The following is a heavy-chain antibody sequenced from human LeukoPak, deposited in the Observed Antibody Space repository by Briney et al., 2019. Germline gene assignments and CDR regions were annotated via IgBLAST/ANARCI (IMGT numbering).Heavy chain of an antibody. CDR1: GSIFINYW. CDR2: IYPGDSDT. Sequence: GAALEISCQGSGSIFINYWIGWVRQLPGRGLEWLGIIYPGDSDTKDSPSFQGQVTISADKSSSTAYLQWSSLKASDTAMYYCARGYDSSGYYYLGDYWGQGTLVTVSS. V-gene: IGHV5-51*01. J-gene: IGHJ4*02. D-gene: IGHD3-22*01. CDR3: ARGYDSSGYYYLGDY.